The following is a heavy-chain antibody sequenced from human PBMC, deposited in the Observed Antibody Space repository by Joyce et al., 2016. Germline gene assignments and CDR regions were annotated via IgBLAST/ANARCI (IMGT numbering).Heavy chain of an antibody. V-gene: IGHV1-69*01. Sequence: QVQLVQSGAEVRKPGSSVKVSCQASGGTFSSYAFSWVRQAPGQGLEWMGGIIPLFDTINYAQKYQGRRTITADDAARTAYMEWSSLGSQDTAVYYWARGRPGGTVFRGKYGHPFEYWGQGTLVTVSS. CDR2: IIPLFDTI. D-gene: IGHD3-10*01. CDR1: GGTFSSYA. J-gene: IGHJ4*02. CDR3: ARGRPGGTVFRGKYGHPFEY.